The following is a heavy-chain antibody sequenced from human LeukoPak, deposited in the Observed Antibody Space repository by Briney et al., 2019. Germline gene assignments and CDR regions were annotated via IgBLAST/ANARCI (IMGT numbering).Heavy chain of an antibody. CDR1: GGTFSGYA. V-gene: IGHV1-8*02. D-gene: IGHD1-26*01. CDR2: MNPSSGNT. Sequence: ASVKVSCKASGGTFSGYAISWVRQAPGQGLEWMGWMNPSSGNTGYVQKFQGRVTMTRNTSIRTVYMELSSLRSEDTAVYYCAIGERELKYWGQGTLVTVSS. CDR3: AIGERELKY. J-gene: IGHJ4*02.